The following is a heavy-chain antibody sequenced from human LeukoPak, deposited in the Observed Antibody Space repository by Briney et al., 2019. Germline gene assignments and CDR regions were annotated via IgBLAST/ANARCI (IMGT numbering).Heavy chain of an antibody. J-gene: IGHJ4*02. CDR2: IYTSGST. D-gene: IGHD3-22*01. CDR3: ARDFSFPDDSSGDGVYFDY. CDR1: GGSISSGSYY. V-gene: IGHV4-61*02. Sequence: PSQTLSLTCTVSGGSISSGSYYWRWIRQPAGKGLEWIGRIYTSGSTNYNPSLKSRVTISVDTSKNQFSLKLSSVTAADTAVYYCARDFSFPDDSSGDGVYFDYWGQGTLVTVSS.